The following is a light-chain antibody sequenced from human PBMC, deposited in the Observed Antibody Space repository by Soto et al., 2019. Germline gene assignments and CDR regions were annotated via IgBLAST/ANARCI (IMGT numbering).Light chain of an antibody. J-gene: IGKJ5*01. CDR2: DAS. CDR3: QQRSNWPPSIT. Sequence: EVVLTQSPATLSLSPGERATLSCRASQSVGNFLAWYQQKPGQAPRLLIYDASNRATGIPARFSGSGSGTDFTLTISSLQPEDFAVDYCQQRSNWPPSITFGQGTRLEIK. V-gene: IGKV3-11*01. CDR1: QSVGNF.